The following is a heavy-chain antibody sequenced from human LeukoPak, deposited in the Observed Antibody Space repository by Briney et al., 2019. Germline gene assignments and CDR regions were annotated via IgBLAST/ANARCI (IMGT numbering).Heavy chain of an antibody. CDR3: TSATFEVGGAVDY. CDR2: ISKDGTTL. D-gene: IGHD3-3*01. CDR1: GFTFSRCT. J-gene: IGHJ4*02. Sequence: GGSLRLSCAASGFTFSRCTIHWVRQAPGKGLEWVALISKDGTTLNYAASVKGRFTISRDNSNNMLYLQMNSLRTEDTAVYYCTSATFEVGGAVDYWGQGTLVTVSS. V-gene: IGHV3-30-3*01.